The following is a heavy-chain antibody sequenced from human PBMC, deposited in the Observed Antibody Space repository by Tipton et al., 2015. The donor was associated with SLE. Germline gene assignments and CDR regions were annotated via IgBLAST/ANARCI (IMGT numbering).Heavy chain of an antibody. J-gene: IGHJ5*02. D-gene: IGHD2/OR15-2a*01. CDR2: INPTGGST. V-gene: IGHV1-46*01. CDR1: GYTFSSYY. CDR3: AGVWRLSNWFDP. Sequence: QLVQSGPEVKKPGASVKVSCKASGYTFSSYYMHWVRQAPGQGLEWMGIINPTGGSTSYAQKFQGRVTMTRDTSTSTVYMELSSLRSEDTAVYYCAGVWRLSNWFDPWGQGTLVTVSS.